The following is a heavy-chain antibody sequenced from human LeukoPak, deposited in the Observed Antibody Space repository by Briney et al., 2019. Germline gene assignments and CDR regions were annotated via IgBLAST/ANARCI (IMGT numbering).Heavy chain of an antibody. CDR1: RGTFSSYA. CDR3: ARDSDGDTIQGMDV. D-gene: IGHD4-17*01. CDR2: IIPIFGTA. J-gene: IGHJ6*02. V-gene: IGHV1-69*13. Sequence: VASVKVSCKASRGTFSSYAISWGRQAPGQGLEWMGGIIPIFGTANYAQKFQGRVTITADETTSTAYMELSSLRSEDTAVYYCARDSDGDTIQGMDVWGQGTTVTVSS.